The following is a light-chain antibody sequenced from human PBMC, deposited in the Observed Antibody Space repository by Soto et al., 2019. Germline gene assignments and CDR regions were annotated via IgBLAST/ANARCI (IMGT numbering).Light chain of an antibody. V-gene: IGKV1-9*01. J-gene: IGKJ4*01. CDR2: AAS. CDR3: QQLNS. Sequence: DIQLTHSPSFLSASVGDRVTITCRASQGISSYLAWYQQKPGKAPKLLIYAASTLQSGVPSRFSGSGSGTDFTLTISSLQPEDFATYYCQQLNSFGGGTKVDIK. CDR1: QGISSY.